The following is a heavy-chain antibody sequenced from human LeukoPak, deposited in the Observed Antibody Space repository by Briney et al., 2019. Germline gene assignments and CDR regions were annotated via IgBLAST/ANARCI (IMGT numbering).Heavy chain of an antibody. V-gene: IGHV4-34*01. CDR2: INHSGST. Sequence: PSETLSLTCAVYGGSFSGYYWSWIRQPPGKGLEWIGEINHSGSTNYNPSLKSRVTISVDTSKNQFSLKLSSVTAADTAVYYCARGRSSWYRNIALDYWGQGTLVTASS. CDR1: GGSFSGYY. J-gene: IGHJ4*02. D-gene: IGHD6-13*01. CDR3: ARGRSSWYRNIALDY.